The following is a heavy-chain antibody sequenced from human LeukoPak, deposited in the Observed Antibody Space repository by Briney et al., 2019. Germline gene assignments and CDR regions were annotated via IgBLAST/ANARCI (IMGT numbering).Heavy chain of an antibody. J-gene: IGHJ4*02. CDR2: ISSSSSYI. CDR1: AFTFSSYS. V-gene: IGHV3-21*01. D-gene: IGHD3-9*01. CDR3: ARSNNYDTSRDY. Sequence: GGPLRLSCAASAFTFSSYSMNWVRQAPGKGLEWVSSISSSSSYIYYADSVKGRFTISRDNAKNSLYLQMNSLRAEDTAVYYCARSNNYDTSRDYWGQGTLVTVSS.